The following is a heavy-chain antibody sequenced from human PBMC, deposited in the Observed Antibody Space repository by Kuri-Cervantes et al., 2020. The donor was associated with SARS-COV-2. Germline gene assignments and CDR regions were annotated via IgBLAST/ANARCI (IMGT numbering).Heavy chain of an antibody. V-gene: IGHV4-59*01. Sequence: SETLSLTCSVSGGSISNYNWNWIRKTPGKGLEWIGCIYSRGKTDHNPSLNSRATISMDTSANQISLKLSSVTAADTAVYYCARDKTSGGWFDPWGQGTLVTVSS. J-gene: IGHJ5*02. CDR3: ARDKTSGGWFDP. CDR1: GGSISNYN. CDR2: IYSRGKT. D-gene: IGHD3-16*01.